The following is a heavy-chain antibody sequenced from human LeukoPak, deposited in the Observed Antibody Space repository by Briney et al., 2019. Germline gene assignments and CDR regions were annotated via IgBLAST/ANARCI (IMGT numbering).Heavy chain of an antibody. CDR2: ISGGGGST. CDR1: GLTFDNYA. V-gene: IGHV3-23*01. D-gene: IGHD3-10*01. CDR3: AKDKDGWFGESDY. Sequence: GGSLRLSCAASGLTFDNYAMNWVRQAPGKGLEWVSGISGGGGSTYYADSVKGRFTISRDNSKNMLYLQMNSLRAEDTAVYYCAKDKDGWFGESDYWGQGTLVTVSS. J-gene: IGHJ4*02.